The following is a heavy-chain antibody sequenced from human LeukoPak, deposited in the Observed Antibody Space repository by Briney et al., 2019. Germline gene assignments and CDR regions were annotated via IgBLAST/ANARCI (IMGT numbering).Heavy chain of an antibody. CDR1: GASISSGGYY. CDR3: ARLSWDWAFDY. Sequence: PSQTLSLTCTVSGASISSGGYYWRWIRQHPGKGLEWIGYVYSSETSYYNPSLKSRVTISVETSKNQFSLKLTSVTAADTAVFYCARLSWDWAFDYWGQGTLVTVSS. D-gene: IGHD3/OR15-3a*01. J-gene: IGHJ4*02. V-gene: IGHV4-31*03. CDR2: VYSSETS.